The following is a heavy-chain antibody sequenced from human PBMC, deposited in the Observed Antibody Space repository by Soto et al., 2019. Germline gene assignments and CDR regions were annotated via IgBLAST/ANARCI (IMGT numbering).Heavy chain of an antibody. CDR1: GFTFSNAW. V-gene: IGHV3-15*07. CDR2: IKSKTDGGTT. D-gene: IGHD3-16*02. Sequence: GSLRLSCAASGFTFSNAWMNWVRQAPGKGLEWVGRIKSKTDGGTTDYAAPVKGRFTISRDDSKNTLYLQMNSLKTEDTAVYYCTTDRSADYVWGSYRYLDVWGQGTTVTVSS. CDR3: TTDRSADYVWGSYRYLDV. J-gene: IGHJ6*02.